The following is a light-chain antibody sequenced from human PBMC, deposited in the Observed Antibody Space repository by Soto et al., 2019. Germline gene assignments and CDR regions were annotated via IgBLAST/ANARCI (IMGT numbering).Light chain of an antibody. CDR1: SSNIGNNY. J-gene: IGLJ3*02. Sequence: QSALTQPPSVSAAPGQKVTISCSGSSSNIGNNYVSWYQQLPGTAPKLLIYKNNQRPSGIPDRFSGSKSGTSATLGITGLQTGDEADYYCGAWDSSLSAGVFGGRTKLTVL. CDR3: GAWDSSLSAGV. CDR2: KNN. V-gene: IGLV1-51*02.